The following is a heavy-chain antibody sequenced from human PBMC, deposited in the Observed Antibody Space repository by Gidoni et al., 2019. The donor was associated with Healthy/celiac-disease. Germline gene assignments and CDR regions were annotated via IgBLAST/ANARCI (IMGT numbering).Heavy chain of an antibody. V-gene: IGHV4-59*01. J-gene: IGHJ4*02. CDR1: GGSISSYY. CDR2: IYYSGST. Sequence: QVQLQESGPGLVKPSETLSLTCTVSGGSISSYYWSWIRQPPGKGLEWIGYIYYSGSTNYNPSLKSRVTISVDTSKNQFSLKLSSVTAADTAVYYCARGWYYYDSSGYYPFDYWGQGTLVTVSS. D-gene: IGHD3-22*01. CDR3: ARGWYYYDSSGYYPFDY.